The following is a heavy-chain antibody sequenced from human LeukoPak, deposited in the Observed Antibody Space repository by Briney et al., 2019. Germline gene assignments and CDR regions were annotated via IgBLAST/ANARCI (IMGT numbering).Heavy chain of an antibody. V-gene: IGHV4-59*01. Sequence: PSETLSLTCTVSGGSISSYYWSWLRQPPGKGLEWVGYIYYSGSTNYNPSLKSRVTISVDTSKNQFSLKLSSVTAADTAVYYCARTHRGYYHYYYMDVWGKGTTVTISS. CDR3: ARTHRGYYHYYYMDV. D-gene: IGHD1-14*01. CDR1: GGSISSYY. J-gene: IGHJ6*03. CDR2: IYYSGST.